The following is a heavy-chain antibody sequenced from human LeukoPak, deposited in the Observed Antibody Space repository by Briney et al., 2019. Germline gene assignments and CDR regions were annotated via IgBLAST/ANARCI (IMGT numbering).Heavy chain of an antibody. J-gene: IGHJ4*02. D-gene: IGHD6-6*01. V-gene: IGHV4-4*07. CDR2: IYTSGST. Sequence: SETLSLTCTVSGGSISSYFWSWIRQPAGKGLDWIGRIYTSGSTHYNPSLKSRVTMSVDTSKNQFSLKLSSVTAADTAVYYCASNPKRYSSSAGFDYWGQGTLVTVSS. CDR1: GGSISSYF. CDR3: ASNPKRYSSSAGFDY.